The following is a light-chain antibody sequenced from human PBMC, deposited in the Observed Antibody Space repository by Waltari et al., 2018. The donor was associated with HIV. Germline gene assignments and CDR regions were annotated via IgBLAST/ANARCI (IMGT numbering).Light chain of an antibody. Sequence: EIVMTQSPATLSVSPGERATLSCRASQTVSSKLAWYQQKPGQAPRLLIDGASTRATGIPANFSGSGSGTEFTLTISSLQSEDFAVYYCQQYNIWPLTFGGGTKVEIK. J-gene: IGKJ4*01. CDR1: QTVSSK. V-gene: IGKV3-15*01. CDR2: GAS. CDR3: QQYNIWPLT.